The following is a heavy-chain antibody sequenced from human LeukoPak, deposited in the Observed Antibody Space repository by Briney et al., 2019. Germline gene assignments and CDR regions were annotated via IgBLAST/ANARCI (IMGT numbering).Heavy chain of an antibody. CDR3: AKDSQKIADYYYMDV. CDR2: IRHNGSNK. Sequence: GGSLRLSCAASGFTFSSYGMHWVRQAPGKGLEWVAFIRHNGSNKYYADSVKGRFTISRDNSKNTLYLQMNSLRAEDTAVYYCAKDSQKIADYYYMDVWGKGTTVTVSS. J-gene: IGHJ6*03. CDR1: GFTFSSYG. D-gene: IGHD2-21*01. V-gene: IGHV3-30*02.